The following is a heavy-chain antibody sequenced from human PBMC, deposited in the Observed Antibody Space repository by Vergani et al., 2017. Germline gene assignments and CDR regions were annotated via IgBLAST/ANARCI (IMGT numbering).Heavy chain of an antibody. V-gene: IGHV3-15*07. D-gene: IGHD3-22*01. CDR2: IKRKTDGGTT. J-gene: IGHJ4*02. Sequence: EVQLVESGGGLVKPGGSLRLSCAASGFTFNNAWMNWVRQAPEKGLEGVGRIKRKTDGGTTDSAAPVKGRFTISRDDSKNTLYLQMNSLKTEDTALYYCTTVGSYYYDSSGYYPPDYWGQGTLVTVSS. CDR1: GFTFNNAW. CDR3: TTVGSYYYDSSGYYPPDY.